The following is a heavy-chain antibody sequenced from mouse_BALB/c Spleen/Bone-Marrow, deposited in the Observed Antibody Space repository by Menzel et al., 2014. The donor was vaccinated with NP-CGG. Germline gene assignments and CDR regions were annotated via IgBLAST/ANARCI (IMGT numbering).Heavy chain of an antibody. D-gene: IGHD1-1*01. CDR2: VNPNNGGT. V-gene: IGHV1-26*01. J-gene: IGHJ4*01. Sequence: VQLKQSGPDLVKPGASVKISCKASGYSFTGYYMHWAKQSHGKSLEWIGRVNPNNGGTSYNQKFKGKAILTADKSSSAAYMKLGSLQSEDSAAYYCARGPTTVVAYYYAMDYWGQGTSVTVSS. CDR1: GYSFTGYY. CDR3: ARGPTTVVAYYYAMDY.